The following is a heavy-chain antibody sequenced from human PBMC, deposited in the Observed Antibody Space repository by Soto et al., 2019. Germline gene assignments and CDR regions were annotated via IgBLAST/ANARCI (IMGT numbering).Heavy chain of an antibody. D-gene: IGHD6-19*01. J-gene: IGHJ6*03. CDR1: GYTFTNYA. CDR2: INAGNGNT. V-gene: IGHV1-3*01. CDR3: ARDKSPVAPPPIAYYYYYMDV. Sequence: ASMKVSCKASGYTFTNYAMHLVRQAPGQRLEWIGWINAGNGNTKYSQKFQGRVTITRDTSASTAYMELSSLRSEDTAVYYCARDKSPVAPPPIAYYYYYMDVWGKGTTVTVSS.